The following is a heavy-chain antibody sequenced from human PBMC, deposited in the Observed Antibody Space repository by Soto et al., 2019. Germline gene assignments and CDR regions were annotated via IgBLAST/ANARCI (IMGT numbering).Heavy chain of an antibody. Sequence: GGSLRLSCAASGFTFSNYAMSWVRQAPGKGLEWVSAISGSGGSTYYADSVKGRFTISRDNSKNTLYLQMNSLRAEDTAIYYCAQDASHSSAFAYWGQRTLVNVSS. CDR1: GFTFSNYA. J-gene: IGHJ4*02. CDR2: ISGSGGST. V-gene: IGHV3-23*01. CDR3: AQDASHSSAFAY. D-gene: IGHD3-22*01.